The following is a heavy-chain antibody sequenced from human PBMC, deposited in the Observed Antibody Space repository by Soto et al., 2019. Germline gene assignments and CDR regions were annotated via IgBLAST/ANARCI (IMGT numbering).Heavy chain of an antibody. CDR2: INHSGST. CDR1: GEYFSGYY. CDR3: ARGGSSHYDFWSGYYGPLSYYGMDV. J-gene: IGHJ6*02. D-gene: IGHD3-3*01. V-gene: IGHV4-34*01. Sequence: SETMSLTCAVYGEYFSGYYWSWIRQHPGKGLEWIGEINHSGSTNYNPSLKSRVTISVDTSKNQFSLKLSSVTAADTAVYYCARGGSSHYDFWSGYYGPLSYYGMDVWGQGTTVTVSS.